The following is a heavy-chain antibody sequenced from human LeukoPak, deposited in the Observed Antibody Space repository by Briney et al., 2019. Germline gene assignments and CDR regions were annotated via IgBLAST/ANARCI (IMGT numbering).Heavy chain of an antibody. D-gene: IGHD3-9*01. Sequence: GGSLRLSCAASGFTFSSYSMNWVRQAPGKGLEWVAVISYDGSNKYYADSVKGRFTISRDNSKNTLYLQMNSLRAEDTAVYYCARDGALRYFDWLPSLDYWGQGTLVTVSS. CDR1: GFTFSSYS. CDR3: ARDGALRYFDWLPSLDY. J-gene: IGHJ4*02. V-gene: IGHV3-30*03. CDR2: ISYDGSNK.